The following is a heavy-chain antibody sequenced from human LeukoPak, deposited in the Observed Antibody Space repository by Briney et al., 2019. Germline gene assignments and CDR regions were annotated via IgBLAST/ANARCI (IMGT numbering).Heavy chain of an antibody. Sequence: GGSLRLSCAASGFTFSAYAMHWVRQAPGEGLEWVAIISYDGSNKYYADSVKGRFTISRDNSKNTLYLQMNSLRAEDTAVYYCARALSMKDNWFNPWGQGTLVTVAS. J-gene: IGHJ5*02. D-gene: IGHD6-6*01. CDR1: GFTFSAYA. CDR3: ARALSMKDNWFNP. V-gene: IGHV3-30*04. CDR2: ISYDGSNK.